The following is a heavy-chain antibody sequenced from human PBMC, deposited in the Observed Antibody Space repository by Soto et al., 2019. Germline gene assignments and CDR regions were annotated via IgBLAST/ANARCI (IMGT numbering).Heavy chain of an antibody. J-gene: IGHJ6*03. V-gene: IGHV4-39*01. Sequence: QLQLQESGPGLVKPSETLSLTCTVSNGSVSSSNYYWAWIRQSPGKGLELIGSIYYSGSTYYNPSLKRRVTISVDTSKNQFSLNLASLTAADTAVYFCALGLTRYYYYMDVWGKGTTVIVSS. D-gene: IGHD1-20*01. CDR1: NGSVSSSNYY. CDR3: ALGLTRYYYYMDV. CDR2: IYYSGST.